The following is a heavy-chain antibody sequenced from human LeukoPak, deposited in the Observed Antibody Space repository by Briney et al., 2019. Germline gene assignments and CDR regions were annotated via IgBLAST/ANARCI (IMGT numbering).Heavy chain of an antibody. CDR3: ARDAVLLWFGELPGYYYYYGMDV. D-gene: IGHD3-10*01. CDR2: INPNSGGT. V-gene: IGHV1-2*02. CDR1: GYTFTGYY. J-gene: IGHJ6*02. Sequence: ASVKVSCKASGYTFTGYYMHWVRQAPGQGLEWMGWINPNSGGTNYAQKFQGRVTMTRDTSISTAYMELSRLRSDDTAVYYCARDAVLLWFGELPGYYYYYGMDVWGQGATVTVSS.